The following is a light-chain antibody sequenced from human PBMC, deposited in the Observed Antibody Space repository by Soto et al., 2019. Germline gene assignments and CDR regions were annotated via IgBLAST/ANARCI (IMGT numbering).Light chain of an antibody. J-gene: IGKJ4*01. CDR3: QQSYRMPLT. CDR2: AAS. CDR1: QSISSY. Sequence: DIRLTQSPSSLSASVGDRVTITCRASQSISSYLSWYQQKPGKAPNLLIYAASSLQSGVPSRFSGSGSGTDFTLTISSLQPEDFATYYCQQSYRMPLTFGGGTKVEIK. V-gene: IGKV1-39*01.